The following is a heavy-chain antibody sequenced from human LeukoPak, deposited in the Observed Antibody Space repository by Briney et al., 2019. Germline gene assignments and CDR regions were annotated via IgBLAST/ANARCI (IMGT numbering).Heavy chain of an antibody. CDR3: ASGIDEWLMRY. V-gene: IGHV1-69*05. CDR2: IIPMMETA. D-gene: IGHD3-3*01. J-gene: IGHJ4*02. Sequence: SVKVSCKASGGTFASDAISWVRKAPGQGLEWMGGIIPMMETADYGERFKDRVTITTDEATSTAYMELSSLRSEDTAVYYCASGIDEWLMRYWGQGTLVTVSS. CDR1: GGTFASDA.